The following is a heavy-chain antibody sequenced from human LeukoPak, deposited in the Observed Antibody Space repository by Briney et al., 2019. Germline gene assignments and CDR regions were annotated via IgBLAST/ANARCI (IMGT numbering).Heavy chain of an antibody. CDR2: ISAYNGNT. V-gene: IGHV1-18*01. Sequence: GSVKVSCKASGYTFTSYGISWVRQAPGQGLEWMGSISAYNGNTNYAQKLQGRVTMTTDTSTSTAYMELRSLRSDDTAVYSSAKWNGPRTYYYDLWSGYSPADYGGQGTLATVTS. CDR3: AKWNGPRTYYYDLWSGYSPADY. D-gene: IGHD3-3*01. CDR1: GYTFTSYG. J-gene: IGHJ4*02.